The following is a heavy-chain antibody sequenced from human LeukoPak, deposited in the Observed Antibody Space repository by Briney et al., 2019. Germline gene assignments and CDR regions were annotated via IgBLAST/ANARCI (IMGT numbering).Heavy chain of an antibody. CDR2: IYSGGST. D-gene: IGHD4-17*01. CDR3: AGVQDGDSDAFDI. J-gene: IGHJ3*02. CDR1: GFTVSSNY. V-gene: IGHV3-53*01. Sequence: PGGSLRLSCAASGFTVSSNYMSWVRQAPGKGLEWVSVIYSGGSTYYADSVKGRFTISRDNSKNTLYLQMNSLRAEDTAVYYCAGVQDGDSDAFDIWGQGTMVTVSS.